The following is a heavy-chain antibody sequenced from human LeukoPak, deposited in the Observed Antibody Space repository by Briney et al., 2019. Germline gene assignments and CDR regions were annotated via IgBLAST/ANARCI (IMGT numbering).Heavy chain of an antibody. Sequence: GGSLRLSCAASGFTFSSYAMHWVRQAPGKGLEYVSAISSNGGSTYYANSVKGRFTISRDNSKNTLYLQMNSLRAEDTAVYYCARDHGGVRTPSHFDYWGQGTLVTVSS. J-gene: IGHJ4*02. D-gene: IGHD3-16*01. CDR3: ARDHGGVRTPSHFDY. V-gene: IGHV3-64*01. CDR2: ISSNGGST. CDR1: GFTFSSYA.